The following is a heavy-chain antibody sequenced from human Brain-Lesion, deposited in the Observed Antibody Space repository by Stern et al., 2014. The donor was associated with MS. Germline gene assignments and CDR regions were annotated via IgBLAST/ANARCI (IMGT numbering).Heavy chain of an antibody. V-gene: IGHV1-2*06. J-gene: IGHJ6*02. CDR1: GYFFTGYC. D-gene: IGHD3-3*01. CDR2: ITPKTGGT. Sequence: VQLVESGAEVKKPGASVKVSCKTSGYFFTGYCIHWVRQAPGQGLEWMARITPKTGGTKCAQKFQGRINMSRDTSISTAYVELSSLTSDDTAVYYCARDQRGITIFGVVTDYYYLGMDVWGQGTTVTVSS. CDR3: ARDQRGITIFGVVTDYYYLGMDV.